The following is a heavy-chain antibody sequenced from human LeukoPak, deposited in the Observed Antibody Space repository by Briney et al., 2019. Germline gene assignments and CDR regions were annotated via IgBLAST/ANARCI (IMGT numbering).Heavy chain of an antibody. Sequence: VASVKVSCKASGYTFTGYYMHWVRQAPGQGLEWMGWINPNSGGTNYAQKFQGRVTMTRDTSISTAYMELSRLRSDDTAVYYCARAALDYYDSSGYLDYWGQGTLVTVSS. CDR1: GYTFTGYY. D-gene: IGHD3-22*01. J-gene: IGHJ4*02. CDR2: INPNSGGT. V-gene: IGHV1-2*02. CDR3: ARAALDYYDSSGYLDY.